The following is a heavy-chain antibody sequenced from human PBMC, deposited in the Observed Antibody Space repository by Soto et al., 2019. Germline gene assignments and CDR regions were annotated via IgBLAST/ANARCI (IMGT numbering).Heavy chain of an antibody. CDR2: ISSSGTII. Sequence: AGGSLRLSCAASGFIFTSYAINWVRQAPGKGLEWVSYISSSGTIIYYADSVKGRFTISRDNAKNSLYLQMNSLRAEDTAVYYCAKEQVPAGLGWFDPWGQGTLVTVSS. D-gene: IGHD2-2*01. J-gene: IGHJ5*02. CDR1: GFIFTSYA. CDR3: AKEQVPAGLGWFDP. V-gene: IGHV3-48*01.